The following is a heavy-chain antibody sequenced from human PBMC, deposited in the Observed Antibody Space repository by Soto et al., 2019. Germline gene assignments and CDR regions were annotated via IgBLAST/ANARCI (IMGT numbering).Heavy chain of an antibody. Sequence: QVQLVQSGAEVKKPGSSVKVSCKASGGTFNNYAISWVRQAPGQGLEWMGGIITIIGTADYAHKFQGRLAISADKSTGTTYMELSSLRSEDTALYYCARGGVDVVATSAFDYWGQGTLVTVSS. CDR3: ARGGVDVVATSAFDY. J-gene: IGHJ4*02. V-gene: IGHV1-69*06. CDR1: GGTFNNYA. CDR2: IITIIGTA. D-gene: IGHD5-12*01.